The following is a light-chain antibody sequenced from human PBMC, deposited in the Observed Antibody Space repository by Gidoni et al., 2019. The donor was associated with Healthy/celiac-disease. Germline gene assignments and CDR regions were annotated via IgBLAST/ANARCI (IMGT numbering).Light chain of an antibody. V-gene: IGKV1-33*01. J-gene: IGKJ3*01. CDR1: QDISNY. Sequence: DIQMTQSPSSLSASVGDRVTITCQASQDISNYLNWYQQKPRKAPKLLIYDASNLETGVPSRFSGSGSRTDFTFTISSLQPEDIATYYCQQYDNLLFTFGPGTKVDIK. CDR3: QQYDNLLFT. CDR2: DAS.